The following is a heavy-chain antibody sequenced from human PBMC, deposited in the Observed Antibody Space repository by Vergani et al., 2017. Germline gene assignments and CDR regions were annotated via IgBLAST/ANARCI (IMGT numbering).Heavy chain of an antibody. CDR3: ARGGVGSSRASWFDP. V-gene: IGHV3-33*01. CDR2: IWYDGSNK. D-gene: IGHD6-13*01. CDR1: GFTFSSYG. Sequence: QVQLVESGGGVVQPGRSLRLACAASGFTFSSYGMHWVRQAPGKGLEWVAVIWYDGSNKYYADSVKGRFTISRDNSKNTLYLQMNSLRAEDTAVYYCARGGVGSSRASWFDPWGQGTLVTVSS. J-gene: IGHJ5*02.